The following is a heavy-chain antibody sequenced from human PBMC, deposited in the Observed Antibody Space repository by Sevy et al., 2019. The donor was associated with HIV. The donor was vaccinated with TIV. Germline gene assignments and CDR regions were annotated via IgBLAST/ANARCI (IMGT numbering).Heavy chain of an antibody. J-gene: IGHJ6*02. CDR2: ISYDGSDK. Sequence: GGSLRLSCAASGFAFTKYYAMHWVRQAPGKGLEWVALISYDGSDKYYADSVKGRFTISRDNFKNTLYLQMNSLTTEDTAVYYCARPRANYVDHYFFYAMDVWGQGTTVTVSS. V-gene: IGHV3-30-3*01. CDR3: ARPRANYVDHYFFYAMDV. D-gene: IGHD4-17*01. CDR1: GFAFTKYYA.